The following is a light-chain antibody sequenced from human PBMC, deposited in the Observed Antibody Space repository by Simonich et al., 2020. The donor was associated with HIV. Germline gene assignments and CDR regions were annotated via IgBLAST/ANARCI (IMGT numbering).Light chain of an antibody. V-gene: IGKV4-1*01. CDR3: QQYYSTPLT. J-gene: IGKJ4*01. CDR2: WAS. Sequence: DIVMTQYTDSLAVSLGESATINCKSSQNVFNSYNNKNSLAWYQQKPGPLPNLLIYWASTREFGVPDRFSGSGSVTDFTLTISSLQAEDVAVYYCQQYYSTPLTFGGGTKVEIK. CDR1: QNVFNSYNNKNS.